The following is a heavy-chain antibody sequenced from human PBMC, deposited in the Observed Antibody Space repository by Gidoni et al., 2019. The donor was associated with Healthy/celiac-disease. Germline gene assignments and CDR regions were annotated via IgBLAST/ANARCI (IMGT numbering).Heavy chain of an antibody. CDR1: GFSLSTSGVG. V-gene: IGHV2-5*02. Sequence: QITLKESGPTLVKPTQTLTLTCTFSGFSLSTSGVGVGWIRQPPGKALEWLALIYWDDDKRYSPSLKSRLTITKDTSKNQVVLTMTNMDPVDTATYYCAHRQGKTVGGALDPWGQGTLVTVSS. CDR2: IYWDDDK. J-gene: IGHJ5*02. D-gene: IGHD3-10*01. CDR3: AHRQGKTVGGALDP.